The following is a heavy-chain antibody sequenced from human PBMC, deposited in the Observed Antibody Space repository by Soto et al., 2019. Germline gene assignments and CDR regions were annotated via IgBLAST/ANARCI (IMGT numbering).Heavy chain of an antibody. Sequence: PSETLTLTCTVSGCSISSYYWSWIRQPPGKGLEWIGYIYYSGSTNYNPSLKSRVTISVDTSKNQFSLKLSSVTAADTAVYYCARWGRYSYGRTFDIWGQGTMVTVSS. D-gene: IGHD5-18*01. V-gene: IGHV4-59*01. J-gene: IGHJ3*02. CDR1: GCSISSYY. CDR2: IYYSGST. CDR3: ARWGRYSYGRTFDI.